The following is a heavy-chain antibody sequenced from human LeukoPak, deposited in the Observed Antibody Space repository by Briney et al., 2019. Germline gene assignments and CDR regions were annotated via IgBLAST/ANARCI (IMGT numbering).Heavy chain of an antibody. CDR1: GFNFGIYG. V-gene: IGHV3-30*18. D-gene: IGHD6-13*01. CDR2: ISNDGSNK. J-gene: IGHJ4*02. Sequence: PGGSLRLSCTASGFNFGIYGMHWVRQAPGKGLEWVAVISNDGSNKYYAASVKGRFTISRDTSENTLYLQMDSLSPEDTAVYYCAKDLGSSSWYPRGFDYWGQGTLVIVSS. CDR3: AKDLGSSSWYPRGFDY.